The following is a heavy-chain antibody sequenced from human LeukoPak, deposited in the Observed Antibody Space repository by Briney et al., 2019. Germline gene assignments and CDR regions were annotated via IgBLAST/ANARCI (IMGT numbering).Heavy chain of an antibody. V-gene: IGHV4-39*01. D-gene: IGHD2-2*01. Sequence: SEPLSLTCTVSGGSISSSSYYWGRIPPPPGKVLVWLGRIYYSGITYYNPSLKSRVTISVDTSKNQFSLKLSSVTAADTAGYYCARQLGYCSSTSCYAAKVDYWGQGTLVTVSS. CDR2: IYYSGIT. CDR3: ARQLGYCSSTSCYAAKVDY. CDR1: GGSISSSSYY. J-gene: IGHJ4*02.